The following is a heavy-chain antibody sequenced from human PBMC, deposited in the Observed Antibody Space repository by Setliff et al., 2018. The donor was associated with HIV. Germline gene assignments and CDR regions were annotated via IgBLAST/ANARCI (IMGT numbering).Heavy chain of an antibody. CDR3: AREGRAARPRSWFDP. D-gene: IGHD6-6*01. CDR2: IIPILGIA. Sequence: SVKVSCKASGGTFSSYAISWVRQAPGQGLEWMGGIIPILGIANYAQKFQGRVTITTDESTSTAYMELSSLRSEDTAVYYCAREGRAARPRSWFDPWGQGTLVTVSS. J-gene: IGHJ5*02. CDR1: GGTFSSYA. V-gene: IGHV1-69*10.